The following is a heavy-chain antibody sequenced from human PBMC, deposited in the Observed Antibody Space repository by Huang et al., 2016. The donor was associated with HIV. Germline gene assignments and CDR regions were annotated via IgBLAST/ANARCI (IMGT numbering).Heavy chain of an antibody. Sequence: FSSYGFHWVRQAPGKGLEWVASISFNDKKEDYAESVKGRFTISRDNSKNSLYLQMNSLRLEDTAIYYCVKEISAYGDYFFDAFDVWGHGTMVIVS. J-gene: IGHJ3*01. V-gene: IGHV3-30*18. CDR2: ISFNDKKE. D-gene: IGHD4-17*01. CDR3: VKEISAYGDYFFDAFDV. CDR1: FSSYG.